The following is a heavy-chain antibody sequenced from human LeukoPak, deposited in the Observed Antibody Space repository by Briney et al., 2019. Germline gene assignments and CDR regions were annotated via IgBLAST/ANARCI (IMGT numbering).Heavy chain of an antibody. D-gene: IGHD2-2*01. CDR1: GFIVSNYV. Sequence: GGSLRLSCAASGFIVSNYVLIWVRQAPGRGLEWVSAITGSGGTTSYADSVKGRFTISRDNSRNTLYLQMNSLRAEDAAVYYCAKDREVSAARVYDYWGQGTLVTVSS. CDR3: AKDREVSAARVYDY. CDR2: ITGSGGTT. V-gene: IGHV3-23*01. J-gene: IGHJ4*02.